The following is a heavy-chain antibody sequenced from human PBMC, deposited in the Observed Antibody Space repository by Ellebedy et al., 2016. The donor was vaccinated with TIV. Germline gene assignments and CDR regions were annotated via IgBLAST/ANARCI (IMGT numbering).Heavy chain of an antibody. CDR3: VKAWGD. CDR2: IVSNGAST. D-gene: IGHD3-16*01. J-gene: IGHJ4*02. Sequence: PGGSLRLSCSASGFTFSSYAMHWVRQAPGKGLEYISAIVSNGASTYYANSVKGRFTISRDNSKNTLYLQMSSLRPEDTAVYYCVKAWGDWGQGTLVTVSS. CDR1: GFTFSSYA. V-gene: IGHV3-64D*06.